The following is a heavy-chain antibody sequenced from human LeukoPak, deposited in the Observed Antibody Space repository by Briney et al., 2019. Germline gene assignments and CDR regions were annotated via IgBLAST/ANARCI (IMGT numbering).Heavy chain of an antibody. D-gene: IGHD3-10*01. J-gene: IGHJ4*02. CDR1: SGSISSGSYY. CDR3: AREGRFGEGVDY. V-gene: IGHV4-61*02. Sequence: SETLSLTCTVSSGSISSGSYYWSWIRQPAGKGLEWIGRIYTSGSTNYNPSLKSRVTISVDTSKNQFSLKLSSVTAADTAVYYCAREGRFGEGVDYWGQGTLVTVSS. CDR2: IYTSGST.